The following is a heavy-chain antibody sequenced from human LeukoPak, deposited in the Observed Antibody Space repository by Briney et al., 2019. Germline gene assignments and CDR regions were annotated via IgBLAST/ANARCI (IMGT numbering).Heavy chain of an antibody. J-gene: IGHJ3*02. Sequence: NSSETLSLTCTVSGGSISSYYWSWIRQPPGKGLEWIGYIYYSGSTNYNPSLKSRVTISVDTSKNQFSLKLSSVTAADTAVYYCASSGSVRDAFDIWGQGTMVTVSS. D-gene: IGHD5/OR15-5a*01. V-gene: IGHV4-59*08. CDR2: IYYSGST. CDR3: ASSGSVRDAFDI. CDR1: GGSISSYY.